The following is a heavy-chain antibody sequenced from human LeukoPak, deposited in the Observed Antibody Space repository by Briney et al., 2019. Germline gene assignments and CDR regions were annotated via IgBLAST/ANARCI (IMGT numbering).Heavy chain of an antibody. CDR2: FDPEDGET. V-gene: IGHV1-24*01. Sequence: ASVKVSCKVSGYTPTELSMHWVRQAPGKGLEWMGGFDPEDGETIYAQKFQGRVTMTEDTSTDTAYMELSSLRSEDTAVYYCATESSSSEGFGYWGQGTLVTVSS. CDR3: ATESSSSEGFGY. CDR1: GYTPTELS. J-gene: IGHJ4*02. D-gene: IGHD6-6*01.